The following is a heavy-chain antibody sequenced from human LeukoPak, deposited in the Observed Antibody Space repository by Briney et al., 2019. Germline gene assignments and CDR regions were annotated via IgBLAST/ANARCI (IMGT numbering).Heavy chain of an antibody. J-gene: IGHJ4*02. CDR3: ARDPARSYYFDY. CDR2: ISGSGGST. V-gene: IGHV3-23*01. D-gene: IGHD2-15*01. Sequence: GGSLRLSCAASGFTFSSYGMSWVRQAPGKGLEWVSAISGSGGSTYYADSVKGRFTISRDNSKNTLWLQINSLRAEDTAVYYCARDPARSYYFDYWGQGTLVTVSS. CDR1: GFTFSSYG.